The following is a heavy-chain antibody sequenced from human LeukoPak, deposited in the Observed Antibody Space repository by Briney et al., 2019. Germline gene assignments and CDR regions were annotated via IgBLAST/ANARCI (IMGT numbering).Heavy chain of an antibody. D-gene: IGHD3-22*01. CDR1: GGSISSYY. CDR2: IYYSGST. CDR3: ARAGRYYYDSSGYYVPSRYYFDY. Sequence: SETLSLTCTVSGGSISSYYWSWIRQPPGKGLEWIGYIYYSGSTNYNPFLKSRVTISVDTSKNQFSLKLSSVTAADTAVYYCARAGRYYYDSSGYYVPSRYYFDYWGQGTLVTVSS. V-gene: IGHV4-59*12. J-gene: IGHJ4*02.